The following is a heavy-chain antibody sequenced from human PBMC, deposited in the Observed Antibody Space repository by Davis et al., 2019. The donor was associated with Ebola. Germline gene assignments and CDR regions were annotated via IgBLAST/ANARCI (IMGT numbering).Heavy chain of an antibody. Sequence: GESLKISCAASGFTFSSYEMNWVRQAPGKGLEWVSYISSSSSYIYYADSVKGRFTISRDNAKNSLYLQMNSLRAEDTAVYYCARDRGFNWFDPWGQGTLVTVSS. CDR3: ARDRGFNWFDP. D-gene: IGHD3-16*01. V-gene: IGHV3-21*05. CDR1: GFTFSSYE. J-gene: IGHJ5*02. CDR2: ISSSSSYI.